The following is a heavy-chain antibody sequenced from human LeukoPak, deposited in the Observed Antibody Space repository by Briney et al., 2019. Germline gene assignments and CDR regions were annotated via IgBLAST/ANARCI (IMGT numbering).Heavy chain of an antibody. CDR3: ASGGIVATAGAFDI. Sequence: PSETLSLTCTVSGGSISSYYWSWIRQPPGKGLEWIGEINHSGSTNYNPSLKSRVTISVDTSKNQFSLKLSSVTAADTAVYYCASGGIVATAGAFDIWGQGTMVTVSS. D-gene: IGHD5-12*01. CDR2: INHSGST. CDR1: GGSISSYY. J-gene: IGHJ3*02. V-gene: IGHV4-34*01.